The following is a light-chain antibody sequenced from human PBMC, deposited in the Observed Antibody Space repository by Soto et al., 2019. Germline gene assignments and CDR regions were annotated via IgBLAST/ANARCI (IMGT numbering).Light chain of an antibody. CDR1: SSDVGGYNY. V-gene: IGLV2-11*01. CDR3: CSYVTTPEI. CDR2: GVN. Sequence: QSALTQPRSVSGSPGQSVTISCTGTSSDVGGYNYVSWYQHHPGKAPKLVIYGVNQRPSGVPNRFSGSNSDNTTSLTISGLQAEDEADYYCCSYVTTPEIFGTGTKVTVL. J-gene: IGLJ1*01.